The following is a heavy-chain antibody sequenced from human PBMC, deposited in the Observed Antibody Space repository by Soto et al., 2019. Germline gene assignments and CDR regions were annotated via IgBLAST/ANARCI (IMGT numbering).Heavy chain of an antibody. Sequence: ASETLSLTCTVSGASVSTGAYYWGWVRQRPGRGLEWIGYVYESGYTYYNMSLKSRLTISLDRSNNQFSLTLRSVTVADTAVYYCGRLNQQAYNRNRDWLDPCGQGPLVTVYS. CDR2: VYESGYT. CDR3: GRLNQQAYNRNRDWLDP. V-gene: IGHV4-39*01. D-gene: IGHD1-20*01. J-gene: IGHJ5*02. CDR1: GASVSTGAYY.